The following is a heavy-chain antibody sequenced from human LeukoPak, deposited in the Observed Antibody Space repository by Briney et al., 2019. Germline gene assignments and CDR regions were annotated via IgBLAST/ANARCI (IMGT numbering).Heavy chain of an antibody. Sequence: ASVKVSCKASGYTFTSYYIHWLRQAPGQGLEWMGVINPSGCSTSYAQKFQGRVTMTRDTSTRTVYMELSSLRSEDTAVYYCARDRVLYDYDSSGFYQGAFDFWGQGTMVTVSS. D-gene: IGHD3-22*01. CDR1: GYTFTSYY. V-gene: IGHV1-46*01. J-gene: IGHJ3*01. CDR2: INPSGCST. CDR3: ARDRVLYDYDSSGFYQGAFDF.